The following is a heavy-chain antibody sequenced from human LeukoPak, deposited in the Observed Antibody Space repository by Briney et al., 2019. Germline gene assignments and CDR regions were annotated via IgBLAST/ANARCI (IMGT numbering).Heavy chain of an antibody. CDR3: ARDAAFSAFNM. Sequence: GGSLRLSCAASGFTFSSYAMSWVRQAPGKGLEWVSAISGSGGSTYYADSVKGRFTISRDKSKNTLYLQMNSLRDEDTAVYYCARDAAFSAFNMWGQGTMVTVSS. V-gene: IGHV3-23*01. CDR1: GFTFSSYA. CDR2: ISGSGGST. D-gene: IGHD2-15*01. J-gene: IGHJ3*02.